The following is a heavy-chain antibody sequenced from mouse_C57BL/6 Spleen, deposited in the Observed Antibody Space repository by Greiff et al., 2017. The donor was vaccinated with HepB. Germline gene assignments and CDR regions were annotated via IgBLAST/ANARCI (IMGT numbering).Heavy chain of an antibody. Sequence: VQLVESGAELARPGASVKLSCKASGYTFTSYGISWVKQRTGQGLEWIGEIYPRSGNTYYNEKFKGKATLTADKSSSTAYMELRSLTSEDSAVYFCARGDSNGAYWGQGTLVTVSA. V-gene: IGHV1-81*01. CDR2: IYPRSGNT. CDR3: ARGDSNGAY. J-gene: IGHJ3*01. D-gene: IGHD2-5*01. CDR1: GYTFTSYG.